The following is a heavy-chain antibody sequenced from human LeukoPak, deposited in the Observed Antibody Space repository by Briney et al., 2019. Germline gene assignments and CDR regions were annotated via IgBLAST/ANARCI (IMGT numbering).Heavy chain of an antibody. CDR1: GGSISSGGYY. D-gene: IGHD5-18*01. CDR2: IYYSGST. CDR3: ARSRIQLWNSPFDY. V-gene: IGHV4-31*03. Sequence: SQTLSLTCTVSGGSISSGGYYWSWIRQHPGKGLEWIGYIYYSGSTYYNPSLKSRVTISVDTSKNQFSLKLSSVTAADTAVYYCARSRIQLWNSPFDYWGQGTLVTVSS. J-gene: IGHJ4*02.